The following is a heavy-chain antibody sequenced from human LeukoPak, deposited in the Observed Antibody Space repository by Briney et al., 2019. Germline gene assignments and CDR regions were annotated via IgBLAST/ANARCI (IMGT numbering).Heavy chain of an antibody. CDR2: INPSGGST. CDR3: ARQWIQNYYFDY. V-gene: IGHV1-46*01. Sequence: ATVKVSCKASGYTFTSYYMHWVRQAPGQGLEWMGIINPSGGSTSYAQKFQGRVTMTRDTSTSTVYMELSSLRSEDTAVYYCARQWIQNYYFDYWGQGTLVTVSS. J-gene: IGHJ4*02. D-gene: IGHD5-18*01. CDR1: GYTFTSYY.